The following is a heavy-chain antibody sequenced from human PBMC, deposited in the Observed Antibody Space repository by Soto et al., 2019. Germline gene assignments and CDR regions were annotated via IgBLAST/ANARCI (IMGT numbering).Heavy chain of an antibody. CDR1: GFTFSSYV. V-gene: IGHV3-23*01. D-gene: IGHD3-10*01. CDR3: AGRSGSSDY. Sequence: EVELLESGGGLVQPGGSLRLSCAASGFTFSSYVMSWVRQAPGKGLEWVSGISTSGAATYDADSVRGRFTISRDNSKNTLYLQMDSLRAEDTAVYYCAGRSGSSDYWGRGTLVTVSS. J-gene: IGHJ4*02. CDR2: ISTSGAAT.